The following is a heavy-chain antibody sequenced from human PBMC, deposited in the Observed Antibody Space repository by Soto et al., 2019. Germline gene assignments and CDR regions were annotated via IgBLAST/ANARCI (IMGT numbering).Heavy chain of an antibody. CDR2: INHSGST. J-gene: IGHJ4*02. CDR3: ATGVGFWSGYYSDY. V-gene: IGHV4-34*01. D-gene: IGHD3-3*01. Sequence: TSETLSLTCAVYGGSFSGYYWSWIRQSPGKGLEWIGEINHSGSTNYNPSLKSRVTISVDTSKNQFSLKLSSVTAAGTAVYYCATGVGFWSGYYSDYWGQGTLVTVSS. CDR1: GGSFSGYY.